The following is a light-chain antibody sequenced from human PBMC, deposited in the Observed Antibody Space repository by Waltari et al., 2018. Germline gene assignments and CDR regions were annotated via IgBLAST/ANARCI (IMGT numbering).Light chain of an antibody. CDR2: EVT. CDR3: YSYANGRV. J-gene: IGLJ3*02. V-gene: IGLV2-23*02. Sequence: QSAPTQPASVSGSPGQSITISCPGTSRDIGSYPLVSWYQQHPGKAPKLLIYEVTRRPSGVSTRFSGSKSGNTASLTISGLQADDEADYYCYSYANGRVFGGGTKLTVL. CDR1: SRDIGSYPL.